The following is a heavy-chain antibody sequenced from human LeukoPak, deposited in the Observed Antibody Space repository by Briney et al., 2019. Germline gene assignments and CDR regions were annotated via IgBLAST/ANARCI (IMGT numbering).Heavy chain of an antibody. D-gene: IGHD6-19*01. CDR2: IYHSGST. CDR1: GGSISSGGYS. V-gene: IGHV4-30-2*01. J-gene: IGHJ4*02. CDR3: ARARLVRGYFDY. Sequence: SETLSLTCAVSGGSISSGGYSWRWIRQPPGKGLEWIGYIYHSGSTNYNPSLKSRVTISVDTSKNQFSLKLSSVTAADTAVYYCARARLVRGYFDYWGQGTLVTVSS.